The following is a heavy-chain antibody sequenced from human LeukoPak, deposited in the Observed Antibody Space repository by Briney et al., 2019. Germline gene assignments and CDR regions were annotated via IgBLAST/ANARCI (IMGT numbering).Heavy chain of an antibody. Sequence: GGSLRLSCAASGFTFSSYAMSWVPQAPGKGLEWVSAISGSGGSTYYADSVKGRFTISRDNSKNTLYLQMNSLRAEDTAVYYCAKVPLGSSWYYFDYWGQGTLVTVSS. CDR2: ISGSGGST. CDR1: GFTFSSYA. J-gene: IGHJ4*02. D-gene: IGHD6-13*01. V-gene: IGHV3-23*01. CDR3: AKVPLGSSWYYFDY.